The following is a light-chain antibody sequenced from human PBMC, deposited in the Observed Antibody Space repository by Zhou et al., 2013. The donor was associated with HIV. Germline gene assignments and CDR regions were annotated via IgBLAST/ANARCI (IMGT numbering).Light chain of an antibody. CDR3: QKYNSAPDT. Sequence: DIQMTQSPSSVSASVGDRVTISCRASQDISSWLAWYQQKPGKAPKLLIYAASSLQSGVPSRFSGSGSGTNFTLTISSLQPEDVATYYCQKYNSAPDTFGGGTKVEIK. CDR1: QDISSW. J-gene: IGKJ4*01. CDR2: AAS. V-gene: IGKV1-12*01.